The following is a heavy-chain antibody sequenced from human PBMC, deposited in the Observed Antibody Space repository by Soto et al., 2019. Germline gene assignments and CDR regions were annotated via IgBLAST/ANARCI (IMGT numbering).Heavy chain of an antibody. CDR2: INHSGST. CDR3: ARARATIAAAAIFDC. CDR1: GGSLSDYY. V-gene: IGHV4-34*01. D-gene: IGHD6-13*01. Sequence: SETLSLTCAVYGGSLSDYYWSWIRQPPGKGLEWIGQINHSGSTRYNPSLKSRVTISIGALNQFFVELNSVTAADTAVYYCARARATIAAAAIFDCWGQGTLVTVSS. J-gene: IGHJ4*02.